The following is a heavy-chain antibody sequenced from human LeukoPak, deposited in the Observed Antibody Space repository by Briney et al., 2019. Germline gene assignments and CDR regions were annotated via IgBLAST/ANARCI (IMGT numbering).Heavy chain of an antibody. V-gene: IGHV4-39*01. D-gene: IGHD6-25*01. CDR2: IYYSGST. CDR3: ARPGSSGWEDYFDY. CDR1: GGSISSSSYY. J-gene: IGHJ4*02. Sequence: PSETLSLTCTVSGGSISSSSYYWGWIRQPPGKGLEWIGSIYYSGSTYYNPSLKSRVTISVDTSKNQFSLKLSSVTAADTAVYYCARPGSSGWEDYFDYWGQGTLVTVSS.